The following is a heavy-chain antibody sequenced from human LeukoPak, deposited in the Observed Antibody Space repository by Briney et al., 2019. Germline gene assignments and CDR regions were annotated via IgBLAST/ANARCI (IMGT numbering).Heavy chain of an antibody. J-gene: IGHJ4*02. Sequence: GGSLRLSCAASGFTFSDYYMSWVRQAPGKGLEWVSYISSSGSTIYYADSVKDRFTIYREKAKNSLDLQMDSLRAEDTAVYYCARDWGSTGYDLYDSWGQGTLVTVSS. D-gene: IGHD5-12*01. CDR1: GFTFSDYY. V-gene: IGHV3-11*04. CDR3: ARDWGSTGYDLYDS. CDR2: ISSSGSTI.